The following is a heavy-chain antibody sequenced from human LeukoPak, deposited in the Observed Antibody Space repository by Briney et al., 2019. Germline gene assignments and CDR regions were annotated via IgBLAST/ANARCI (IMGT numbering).Heavy chain of an antibody. CDR1: WIPVSCNY. V-gene: IGHV3-53*01. CDR3: ARALGDAFDI. J-gene: IGHJ3*02. D-gene: IGHD3-16*01. CDR2: IKCGDST. Sequence: PGGFLIPCCAGSWIPVSCNYISLVRQAPRKGLEWGYVIKCGDSTFYADSVKGRFPISRDNSKNTLYLQMNSLRAEDTAVYYCARALGDAFDIWGQGTMVTVSS.